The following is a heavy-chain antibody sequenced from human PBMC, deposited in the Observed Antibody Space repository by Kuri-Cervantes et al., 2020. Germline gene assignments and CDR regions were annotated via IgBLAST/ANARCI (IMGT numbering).Heavy chain of an antibody. CDR1: GFTFSSYG. Sequence: GGSLRLSCAASGFTFSSYGMHWVRQAPGKGLEWVAVISYDGSNKYYVDSVKGRFTISRDNSKNTLYLLMNSLRAEDTAVYYCAKAGHYGDNNAFDIWGQGTMVTVSS. D-gene: IGHD4-17*01. CDR2: ISYDGSNK. CDR3: AKAGHYGDNNAFDI. V-gene: IGHV3-30*18. J-gene: IGHJ3*02.